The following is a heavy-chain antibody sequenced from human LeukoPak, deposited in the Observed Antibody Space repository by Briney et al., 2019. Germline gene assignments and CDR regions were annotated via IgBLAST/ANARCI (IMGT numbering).Heavy chain of an antibody. Sequence: GGSLTLSCAASGFTFRSYAISWVRQAPGKGLEWVSAISKDTDATYYADSVRGRFTISRDNSKDTLSLQMNSLRAEDTAVYYCAREMATIIDAFDIWGQGTMVTVSS. CDR1: GFTFRSYA. D-gene: IGHD5-24*01. CDR3: AREMATIIDAFDI. V-gene: IGHV3-23*01. CDR2: ISKDTDAT. J-gene: IGHJ3*02.